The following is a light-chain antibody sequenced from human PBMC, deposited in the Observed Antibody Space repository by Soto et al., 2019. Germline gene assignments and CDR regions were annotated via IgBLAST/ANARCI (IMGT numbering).Light chain of an antibody. V-gene: IGLV1-44*01. CDR1: FSNIGSNS. J-gene: IGLJ3*02. CDR2: SDN. Sequence: QSVLTQSPSASGTPGQRVTISCSGSFSNIGSNSVNWYQQLPGTAPKLLIYSDNQRPSGVPDRFSGSKSGTSASLAISGLLSEDEADYYCAAWDDSLMGVFGGGTKVTVL. CDR3: AAWDDSLMGV.